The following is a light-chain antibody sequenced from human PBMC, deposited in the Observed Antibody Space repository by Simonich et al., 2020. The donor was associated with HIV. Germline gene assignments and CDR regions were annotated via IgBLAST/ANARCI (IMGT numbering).Light chain of an antibody. Sequence: EIVLTQSPATLSLSPGERATLPCRARQSVSSYLAWYQQKPGQAPRLLIYDASNRATCIPARFSGSGSGTDFTLTISSLEPEDFAVYYCQQRSNWPRTFGQGTKVEIK. CDR1: QSVSSY. CDR3: QQRSNWPRT. CDR2: DAS. V-gene: IGKV3-11*01. J-gene: IGKJ1*01.